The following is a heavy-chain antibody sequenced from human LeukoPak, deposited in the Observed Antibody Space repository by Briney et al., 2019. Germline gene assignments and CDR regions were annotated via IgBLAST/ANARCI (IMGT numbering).Heavy chain of an antibody. Sequence: ASVKVSCKASGYTFTGYYMHWVRQAPGQGLEWMGWINPNSGGTNYAQKFQGRVTMTRDTSISTAYMELSRLRSDDTAVYYCARPAYDFWSGYYGAWDYWGQGTLVTVSS. CDR1: GYTFTGYY. D-gene: IGHD3-3*01. CDR3: ARPAYDFWSGYYGAWDY. J-gene: IGHJ4*02. CDR2: INPNSGGT. V-gene: IGHV1-2*02.